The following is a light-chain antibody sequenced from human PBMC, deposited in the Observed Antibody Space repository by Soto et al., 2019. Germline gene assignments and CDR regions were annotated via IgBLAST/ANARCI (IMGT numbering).Light chain of an antibody. CDR1: QSIGTY. CDR2: DAS. CDR3: QQRSNWPRA. J-gene: IGKJ4*01. V-gene: IGKV3-11*01. Sequence: EIVLTQSPATLSLSPGEGATLSCRASQSIGTYLAWYQHKPGQAPGLLIFDASNRATGIPARFSGSGSGTDFTLTISSLEPEDFAVYYCQQRSNWPRAFGGGTKVEIK.